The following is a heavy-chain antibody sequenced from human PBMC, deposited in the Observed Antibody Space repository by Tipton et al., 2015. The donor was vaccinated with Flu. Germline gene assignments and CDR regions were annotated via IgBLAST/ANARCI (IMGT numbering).Heavy chain of an antibody. J-gene: IGHJ2*01. Sequence: TLSLTCIVSGDSISSTIYYWGWIRQPPEKVLEWIASIYYSDNSYYNPSLKSRVTISVGTSKNQFSLRLSSVTAADTAIYYCARHGGYNYGFPRYFDLWGRGTPVTVTS. V-gene: IGHV4-39*01. CDR2: IYYSDNS. D-gene: IGHD5-18*01. CDR3: ARHGGYNYGFPRYFDL. CDR1: GDSISSTIYY.